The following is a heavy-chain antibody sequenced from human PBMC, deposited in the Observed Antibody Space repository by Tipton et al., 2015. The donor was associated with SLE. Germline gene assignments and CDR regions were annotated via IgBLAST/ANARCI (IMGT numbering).Heavy chain of an antibody. CDR1: GYSITSYY. Sequence: TLSLTCTVSGYSITSYYWSWIRQPPGKGLEWIGYIYYSGSTNYNPSLKSRVTISVDTSKNQFSLKLSSVTAADTAVYYCALRSAVTDPGAFDIWGQGTMVTVSS. CDR2: IYYSGST. D-gene: IGHD2-21*02. CDR3: ALRSAVTDPGAFDI. J-gene: IGHJ3*02. V-gene: IGHV4-59*12.